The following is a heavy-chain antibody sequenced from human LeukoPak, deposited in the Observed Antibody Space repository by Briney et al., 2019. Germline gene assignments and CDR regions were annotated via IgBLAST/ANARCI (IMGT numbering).Heavy chain of an antibody. Sequence: SETLSLTCAVSGGSISISNWGGWVRQPPGKGLEWIGEIYHSGSTNYNPSLKSRVTISVDKSNNQFSLKLSSVTAADTAVYYCARGDRGYSYGFSYAFDIWGQGTMVTVSS. CDR3: ARGDRGYSYGFSYAFDI. CDR2: IYHSGST. D-gene: IGHD5-18*01. J-gene: IGHJ3*02. V-gene: IGHV4-4*02. CDR1: GGSISISNW.